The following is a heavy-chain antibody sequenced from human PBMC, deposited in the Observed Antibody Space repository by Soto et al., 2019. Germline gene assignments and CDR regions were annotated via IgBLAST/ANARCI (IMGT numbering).Heavy chain of an antibody. CDR3: ARGYSGSYPSSDAFDI. CDR2: MNPNSGNT. V-gene: IGHV1-8*01. Sequence: ASVKVSCKASGYTFTSYDINWVRQATGQGPEWMGWMNPNSGNTGYAQKFQGRVTMTRNTSISTAYMELSSLRSEDTAVYYCARGYSGSYPSSDAFDIWGQGTMVTVSS. D-gene: IGHD1-26*01. J-gene: IGHJ3*02. CDR1: GYTFTSYD.